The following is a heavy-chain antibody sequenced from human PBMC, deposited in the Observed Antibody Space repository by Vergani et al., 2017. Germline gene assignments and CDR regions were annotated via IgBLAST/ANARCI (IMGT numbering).Heavy chain of an antibody. V-gene: IGHV3-48*03. J-gene: IGHJ6*02. D-gene: IGHD6-13*01. CDR3: ARGGSSWLYYYYGMDV. CDR2: ISSSGSTI. Sequence: EVQLVESGGGLVPPGGSLRISCAASGFTFSSYEMNWVRQAPGKGLEWVSYISSSGSTIYYADSVKGRFTISRDNAKNSLYLQMNSLRAEDTAVYYCARGGSSWLYYYYGMDVWGQGTTVTVSS. CDR1: GFTFSSYE.